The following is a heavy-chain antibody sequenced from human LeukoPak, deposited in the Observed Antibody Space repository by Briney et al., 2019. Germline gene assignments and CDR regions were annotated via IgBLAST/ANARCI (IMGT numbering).Heavy chain of an antibody. CDR1: GGSISSSSYY. J-gene: IGHJ4*02. CDR3: ARHRYYYDSSGYPFPYYFDY. V-gene: IGHV4-39*01. Sequence: SETLSLTCTVSGGSISSSSYYWGWIRQPPGKGLEWIGSIYYSGSTYYNPSLKSRVTISVDTSKNHFSLKLSSVTAADTAVYYCARHRYYYDSSGYPFPYYFDYWGQGTLVTVSS. D-gene: IGHD3-22*01. CDR2: IYYSGST.